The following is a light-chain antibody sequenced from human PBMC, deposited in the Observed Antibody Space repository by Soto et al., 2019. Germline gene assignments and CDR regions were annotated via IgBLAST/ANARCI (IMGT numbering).Light chain of an antibody. CDR1: QSVSSY. V-gene: IGKV3-20*01. Sequence: IGLTQSPGTLSLSPGERATLSCRASQSVSSYLAWYQQKPGQAPRLLIYDASNRATGIPARFSGSGSGTDFTLTISRLEPEDFAVYYCQQYGSSPITFGQGTRLEIK. CDR3: QQYGSSPIT. CDR2: DAS. J-gene: IGKJ5*01.